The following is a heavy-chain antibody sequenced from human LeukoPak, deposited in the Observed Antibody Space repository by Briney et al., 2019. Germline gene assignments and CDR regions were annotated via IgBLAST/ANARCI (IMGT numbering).Heavy chain of an antibody. CDR2: INHSGST. V-gene: IGHV4-34*01. CDR3: ARDPPTFDAFDI. Sequence: PSETLSLTCAVYGGSFSGYYWSWVRQPPGKGLEWIGEINHSGSTNYNPSLTSRVTISVDTSKNQFSLKLSSVTAADTAVYYCARDPPTFDAFDIWGQGTMVTVSS. J-gene: IGHJ3*02. CDR1: GGSFSGYY. D-gene: IGHD3-16*01.